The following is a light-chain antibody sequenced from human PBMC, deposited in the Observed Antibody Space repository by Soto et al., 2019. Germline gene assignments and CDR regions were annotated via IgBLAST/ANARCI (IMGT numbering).Light chain of an antibody. Sequence: DIQMTQSPSSLSASVGDRVTITCRASQSISTYLNWYQQKPGKAPKLLIFAAFSLQSGVPSRFSGSGSGTDFTLTISSLQPEDFATYYCQQSYSSLFTFGPGTIVDIK. CDR2: AAF. CDR3: QQSYSSLFT. CDR1: QSISTY. V-gene: IGKV1-39*01. J-gene: IGKJ3*01.